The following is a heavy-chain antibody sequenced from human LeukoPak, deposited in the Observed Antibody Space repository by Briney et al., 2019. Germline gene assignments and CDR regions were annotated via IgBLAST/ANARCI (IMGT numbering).Heavy chain of an antibody. CDR1: GFTFSTYW. Sequence: GSLRLSCAASGFTFSTYWMSWVRQAPGKGLEWIGSIYYSGSTYYNPSLKSRVTISVDTSKNQFSLKLSSVTAADTAVYYCARHEGSWGYYYMDVWGKGTTVTISS. CDR3: ARHEGSWGYYYMDV. J-gene: IGHJ6*03. V-gene: IGHV4-39*01. D-gene: IGHD6-13*01. CDR2: IYYSGST.